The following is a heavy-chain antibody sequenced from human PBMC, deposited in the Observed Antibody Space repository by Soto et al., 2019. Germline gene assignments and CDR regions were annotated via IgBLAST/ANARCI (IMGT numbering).Heavy chain of an antibody. J-gene: IGHJ4*02. CDR2: IVVGSGNT. CDR1: GFTFTSSA. CDR3: AAEVKDYCSGGSCYPEFDY. Sequence: SVKVSCKASGFTFTSSAMQWVRQARGERLEWIGWIVVGSGNTNYAQKFQERVTITRDMSTSTAYMELSSLRSEDTAVYYCAAEVKDYCSGGSCYPEFDYWGQGTLVTVSS. V-gene: IGHV1-58*02. D-gene: IGHD2-15*01.